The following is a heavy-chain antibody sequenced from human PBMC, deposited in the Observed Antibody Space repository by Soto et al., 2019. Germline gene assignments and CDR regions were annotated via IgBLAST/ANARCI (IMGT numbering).Heavy chain of an antibody. CDR3: ARGVDGMATYEN. Sequence: QVQLVQSGAEVKEPGSSVKVSCKTSGGSFSMYAISWVRQAPGQGLEWLGGVVPLFGTPNYAQKFLDRFTITANESKSTVYMELSSLKSEDTTVYFCARGVDGMATYENWGQGSLVTVSS. D-gene: IGHD5-12*01. V-gene: IGHV1-69*13. J-gene: IGHJ1*01. CDR2: VVPLFGTP. CDR1: GGSFSMYA.